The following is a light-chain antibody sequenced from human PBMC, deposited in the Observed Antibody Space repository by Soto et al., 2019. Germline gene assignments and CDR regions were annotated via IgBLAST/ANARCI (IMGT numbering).Light chain of an antibody. Sequence: EIVMTHSPATLSVSPGATATLSCRASQSVSSNLAWYQQKPGQAPRLLIYGASTRATGIPARFSGSGSGTEFTLPISSLQSEDFAVYYCQQYHNWPPLTFGGGTKVEIK. CDR1: QSVSSN. V-gene: IGKV3-15*01. CDR2: GAS. J-gene: IGKJ4*01. CDR3: QQYHNWPPLT.